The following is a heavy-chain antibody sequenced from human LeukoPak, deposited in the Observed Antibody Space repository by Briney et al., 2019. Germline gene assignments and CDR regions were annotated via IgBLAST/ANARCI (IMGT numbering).Heavy chain of an antibody. J-gene: IGHJ6*02. CDR2: IIPIFGTA. V-gene: IGHV1-69*01. CDR1: GGTFSIYA. Sequence: ASVKVSFKASGGTFSIYAISWVRQAPGQGLEWMGGIIPIFGTANYAQKFQGRVTITADESTSTAYMELSSLRSEDTAVYYCARVQVAARGPYYYGMDVWGQGTTVTVSS. D-gene: IGHD6-6*01. CDR3: ARVQVAARGPYYYGMDV.